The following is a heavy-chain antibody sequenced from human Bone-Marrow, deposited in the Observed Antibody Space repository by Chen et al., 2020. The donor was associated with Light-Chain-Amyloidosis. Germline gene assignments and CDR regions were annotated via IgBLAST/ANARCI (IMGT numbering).Heavy chain of an antibody. J-gene: IGHJ4*02. D-gene: IGHD3-3*01. Sequence: EVQLVESGGGLVQPGRSLRLSCTASGFTFGDYAMSWFRQAPGKGLEWVGFIRSKAYGGTTEYAASVKGRFTISRDDSKSIAYLQMNSLKTEDTAVYYCTREVRFLEWLPSFDYWGQGTLVTVSS. CDR1: GFTFGDYA. CDR3: TREVRFLEWLPSFDY. CDR2: IRSKAYGGTT. V-gene: IGHV3-49*03.